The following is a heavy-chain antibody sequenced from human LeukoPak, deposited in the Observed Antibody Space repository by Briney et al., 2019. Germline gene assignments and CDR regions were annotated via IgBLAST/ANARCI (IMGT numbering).Heavy chain of an antibody. J-gene: IGHJ1*01. Sequence: PGRSLRLSCAASGFIFSNYGMHWVRQAPGKGLEWVAALSYDGTNKYYADSVKGRFTISRDNSKNTLYLQMNSLRAEDTAVYYCARGGHYYDSRSAEYFQHWGQGTLVTVSS. CDR1: GFIFSNYG. CDR2: LSYDGTNK. V-gene: IGHV3-30*03. D-gene: IGHD3-22*01. CDR3: ARGGHYYDSRSAEYFQH.